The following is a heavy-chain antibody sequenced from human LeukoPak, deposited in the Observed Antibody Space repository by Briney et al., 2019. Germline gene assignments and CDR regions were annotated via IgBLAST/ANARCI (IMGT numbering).Heavy chain of an antibody. J-gene: IGHJ4*02. Sequence: GSLRLSCAASGFTFSSYWMHWVRQAPGKGLVWVSRINSDGSSTTYADSVKGRFTISRDNAKNTLYLQMNSLRAEDTAMYYCARVFSGWYFYFDSWGQGTLVTVSS. V-gene: IGHV3-74*01. CDR2: INSDGSST. D-gene: IGHD6-19*01. CDR1: GFTFSSYW. CDR3: ARVFSGWYFYFDS.